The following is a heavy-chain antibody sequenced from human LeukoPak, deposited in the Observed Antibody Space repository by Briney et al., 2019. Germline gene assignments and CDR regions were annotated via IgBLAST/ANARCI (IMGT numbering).Heavy chain of an antibody. J-gene: IGHJ3*02. CDR1: GGSISSYY. CDR2: IYTSGST. Sequence: IPSETLSLTCTVSGGSISSYYWSWIRQPAGKGLEWIGRIYTSGSTNYNPSLKSRVTMSVDTSKNQFFLKLSSVTAADTAVYYCARDGCSGGSCYLSAFDIWGQGTMVTVSS. V-gene: IGHV4-4*07. CDR3: ARDGCSGGSCYLSAFDI. D-gene: IGHD2-15*01.